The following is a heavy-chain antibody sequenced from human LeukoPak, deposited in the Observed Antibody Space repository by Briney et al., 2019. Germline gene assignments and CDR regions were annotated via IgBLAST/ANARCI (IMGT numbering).Heavy chain of an antibody. D-gene: IGHD6-13*01. CDR3: ARGRAAGTRRAFDI. V-gene: IGHV1-8*01. CDR1: GYTFTSYD. J-gene: IGHJ3*02. CDR2: MNPNSGNT. Sequence: ASVKVSCKASGYTFTSYDINWVRQATGQGLEWMGWMNPNSGNTDYAQKFQGRGTMTRNTSISTAYMELSSLRSEDTAVYYCARGRAAGTRRAFDIWGQGTMVTVSP.